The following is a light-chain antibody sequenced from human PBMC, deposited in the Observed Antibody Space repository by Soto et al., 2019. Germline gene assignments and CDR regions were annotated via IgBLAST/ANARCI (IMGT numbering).Light chain of an antibody. Sequence: QSVLTQPPSVAAGPGQTVAISCSGSSSNVGKNYVSWSQHLPGTAPKVLIYDNEKRPSGIPDRFSASKSGTSATLAITGLQTGDEADYYCGTWDSSLSAVVFGGGTKLTVL. CDR3: GTWDSSLSAVV. J-gene: IGLJ2*01. CDR1: SSNVGKNY. V-gene: IGLV1-51*01. CDR2: DNE.